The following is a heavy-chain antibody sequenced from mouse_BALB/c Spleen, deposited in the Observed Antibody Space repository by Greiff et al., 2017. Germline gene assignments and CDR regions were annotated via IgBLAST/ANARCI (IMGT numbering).Heavy chain of an antibody. CDR2: INSNGGST. D-gene: IGHD3-3*01. CDR1: GFTFSSYG. CDR3: ARDRCPPPPDRYFDV. Sequence: EVQRVESGGGLVQPGGSLKLSCAASGFTFSSYGMSWVRQTPDKRLELVATINSNGGSTYYPDSVKGRFTISRDNAKNTLYLQMSSLKSEDTAMYYGARDRCPPPPDRYFDVWGAGTTVTVSS. J-gene: IGHJ1*01. V-gene: IGHV5-6-3*01.